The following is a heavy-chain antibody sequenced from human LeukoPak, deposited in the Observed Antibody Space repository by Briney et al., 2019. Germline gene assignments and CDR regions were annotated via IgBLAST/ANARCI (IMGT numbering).Heavy chain of an antibody. D-gene: IGHD5-24*01. CDR1: GITLSSHA. V-gene: IGHV3-23*01. CDR2: IGGSSGHT. J-gene: IGHJ6*02. Sequence: GGSLRLSCAASGITLSSHAMSWVRQAPGKGLEWVSRIGGSSGHTYYGDTFKGRFTISRDNSKSTSYPHMNSLKVEDTAVYYCAKGGVPTVRDAYNYFSFYMEVWGRGTTVTVSS. CDR3: AKGGVPTVRDAYNYFSFYMEV.